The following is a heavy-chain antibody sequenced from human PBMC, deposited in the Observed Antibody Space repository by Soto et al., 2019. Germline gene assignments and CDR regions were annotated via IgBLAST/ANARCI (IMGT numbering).Heavy chain of an antibody. Sequence: ASVKVSCKASGYTFTSYYMHWVRQAPGQGLEWMGIINPSGGSTSYAQKFQGRVTMTRDTSTSTVYMELSSLRSEDTAVYYCARVLEPLDGPAAFDIWGQGTMVTVSS. J-gene: IGHJ3*02. CDR1: GYTFTSYY. V-gene: IGHV1-46*01. CDR2: INPSGGST. CDR3: ARVLEPLDGPAAFDI.